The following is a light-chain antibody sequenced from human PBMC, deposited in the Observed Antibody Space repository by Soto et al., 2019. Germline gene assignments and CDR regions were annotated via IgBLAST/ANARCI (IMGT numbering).Light chain of an antibody. CDR1: QGISNY. CDR2: AAS. J-gene: IGKJ4*01. V-gene: IGKV1-27*01. Sequence: DIQMTQSPSSQSASVGDRVTITSRASQGISNYLAWYQQKPGKVPKLLIYAASTLQSGVPSRFSGSGSGTDFTLTISSLQPEDVATYYCQKYNSALSLTFGGGTKVEIK. CDR3: QKYNSALSLT.